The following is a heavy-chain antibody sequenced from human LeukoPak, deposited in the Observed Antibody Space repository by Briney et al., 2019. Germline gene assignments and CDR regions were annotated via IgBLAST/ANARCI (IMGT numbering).Heavy chain of an antibody. Sequence: QPGGSLRLSCAASGFTFSSYAMSWVRQAPGKGLEWVSAISGSGGSTYYADSVEGRFTISRDNSKNTLYLQMNSLRAEDTAVYYCAKNEYCSGGSCYPEYFQHWGQGTLVTVSS. CDR3: AKNEYCSGGSCYPEYFQH. V-gene: IGHV3-23*01. D-gene: IGHD2-15*01. J-gene: IGHJ1*01. CDR1: GFTFSSYA. CDR2: ISGSGGST.